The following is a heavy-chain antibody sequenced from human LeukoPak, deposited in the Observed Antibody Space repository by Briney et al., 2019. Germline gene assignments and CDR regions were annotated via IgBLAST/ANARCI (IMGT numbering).Heavy chain of an antibody. D-gene: IGHD1-1*01. V-gene: IGHV4-34*01. CDR2: INHSGST. J-gene: IGHJ4*02. CDR3: ARTGTTLFYDY. Sequence: PSETLSLTCAAYGGSFSGYYWSWIRQPPGKGQEWIGEINHSGSTNYNPSLKSRVTISVDTSKNQFSLKLSSVTAADTAVYYCARTGTTLFYDYWGQGTLVTVSS. CDR1: GGSFSGYY.